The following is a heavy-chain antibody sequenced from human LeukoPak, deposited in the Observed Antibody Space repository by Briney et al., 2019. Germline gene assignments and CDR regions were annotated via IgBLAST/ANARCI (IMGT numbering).Heavy chain of an antibody. CDR1: GFTFRKVW. CDR2: IKSKSDDGTR. J-gene: IGHJ5*02. D-gene: IGHD1-14*01. V-gene: IGHV3-15*01. Sequence: GGSLRLSCEASGFTFRKVWMSWVRQAPGKGREWVGRIKSKSDDGTRDYAPPVRGRCTISRDDSKSTVYLQMEGLRSDDTGVYYCCGTRGDLWGQGTLVTVSS. CDR3: CGTRGDL.